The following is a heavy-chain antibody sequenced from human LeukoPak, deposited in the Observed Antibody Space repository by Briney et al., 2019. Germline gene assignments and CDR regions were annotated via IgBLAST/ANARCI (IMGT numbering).Heavy chain of an antibody. CDR2: ISSSGSTI. J-gene: IGHJ6*03. CDR1: GFTFSDYY. D-gene: IGHD6-19*01. Sequence: GGSLRLSCAASGFTFSDYYMSRIRQAPGKGLEWVSYISSSGSTINYADSVKGRFTISRDNAKNSLYLQMDSLRAEDTAVYYCARGRVAVSTPYYMDVWGKGTTVTVSS. CDR3: ARGRVAVSTPYYMDV. V-gene: IGHV3-11*01.